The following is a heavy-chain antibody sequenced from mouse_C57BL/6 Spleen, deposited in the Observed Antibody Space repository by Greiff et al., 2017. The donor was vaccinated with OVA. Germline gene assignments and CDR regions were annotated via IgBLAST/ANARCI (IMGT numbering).Heavy chain of an antibody. V-gene: IGHV1-59*01. D-gene: IGHD3-2*02. CDR2: IDPSDSYT. J-gene: IGHJ3*01. CDR1: GYTFTSYW. CDR3: ASLEQLSLFAY. Sequence: QVQLQQPGAELVRPGTSVKLSCKASGYTFTSYWMHWVKQRPGQGLEWIGVIDPSDSYTNYNQKFKGKATLTVDTSSSTAYMQLSSLTSEDAAVYYCASLEQLSLFAYWGQGTLVTVSA.